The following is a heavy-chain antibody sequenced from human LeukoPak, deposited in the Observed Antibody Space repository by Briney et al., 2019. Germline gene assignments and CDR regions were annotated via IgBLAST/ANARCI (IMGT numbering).Heavy chain of an antibody. Sequence: ASVKVSCKASGYTFTSYGISWVRQAPGQGLEWVGWISAYNGNTNYAQKLQGRVTMTTDTSTSTAYMELRSLRSGDTAVYYCAREKVVPAATVYYYYGMDVWGQGTTVTVSS. CDR1: GYTFTSYG. CDR2: ISAYNGNT. CDR3: AREKVVPAATVYYYYGMDV. V-gene: IGHV1-18*01. D-gene: IGHD2-2*01. J-gene: IGHJ6*02.